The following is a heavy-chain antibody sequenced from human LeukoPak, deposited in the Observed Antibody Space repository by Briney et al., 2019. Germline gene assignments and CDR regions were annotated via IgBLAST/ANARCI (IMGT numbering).Heavy chain of an antibody. CDR1: RYTFTGYY. J-gene: IGHJ4*02. CDR2: INPNSGGT. V-gene: IGHV1-2*06. Sequence: ASVKVSCKASRYTFTGYYMHWVRQAPGQGLEWMGRINPNSGGTNYAQKFQGRVTMTRDTSISTAYMELSRLRSDDTAVYYCARGEYYDFWSGYYWGQGTLVTVSS. CDR3: ARGEYYDFWSGYY. D-gene: IGHD3-3*01.